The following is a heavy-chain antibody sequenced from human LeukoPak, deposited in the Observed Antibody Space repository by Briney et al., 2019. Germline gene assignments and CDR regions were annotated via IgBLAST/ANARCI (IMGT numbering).Heavy chain of an antibody. J-gene: IGHJ6*02. CDR1: GGSFSGYF. V-gene: IGHV4-34*01. D-gene: IGHD3-3*01. CDR2: INHSGST. CDR3: AGYYSSIYGMDV. Sequence: SETLSLTCAVNGGSFSGYFWNWIRQPPGKGLEWIGEINHSGSTYYNASLKSRITISVDTSKRQFSLRMNSVTAADTALYFCAGYYSSIYGMDVWGQGTSVTVSS.